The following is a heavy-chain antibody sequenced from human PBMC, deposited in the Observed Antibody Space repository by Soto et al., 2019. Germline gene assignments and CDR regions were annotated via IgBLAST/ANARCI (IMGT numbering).Heavy chain of an antibody. J-gene: IGHJ3*02. V-gene: IGHV3-23*01. D-gene: IGHD6-13*01. CDR3: AASTGYSSSWYFFAFDI. CDR2: ISGSGGST. CDR1: GFTFSSYA. Sequence: PGGSLRLSCAASGFTFSSYAMSWVRQAPGKGLEWVSAISGSGGSTYYADSVKGRLTISRDNSKNTLYLQMNSLRAEDTAVYYCAASTGYSSSWYFFAFDIWGQGTMVTVSS.